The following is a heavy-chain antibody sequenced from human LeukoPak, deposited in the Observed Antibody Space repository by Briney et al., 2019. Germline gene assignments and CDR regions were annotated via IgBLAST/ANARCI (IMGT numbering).Heavy chain of an antibody. CDR3: ARGPSSYGYGFDY. J-gene: IGHJ4*02. D-gene: IGHD5-18*01. Sequence: SETLSLTCAVYGGSFSGYYWSWIRQPPGKGLEWMGEINHSGSTNYNPSLKSRVTISVDTSKNQFSLKLSSVTAADTAVYYCARGPSSYGYGFDYWGQGTLVTVSS. CDR1: GGSFSGYY. V-gene: IGHV4-34*01. CDR2: INHSGST.